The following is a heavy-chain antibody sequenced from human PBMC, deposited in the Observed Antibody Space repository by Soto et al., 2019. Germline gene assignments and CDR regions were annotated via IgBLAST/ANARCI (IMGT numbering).Heavy chain of an antibody. CDR3: AREEFEAGRGHFGC. CDR1: GFTFSTSA. V-gene: IGHV3-30-3*01. D-gene: IGHD6-13*01. Sequence: QVQVVESGGGVGQPGGSLRLSCAASGFTFSTSAMHWVRQAPGKGLEWMAMISYGGNNKYYADSVKGRFTISRDISESTLYLQMNSLRTEDTAVYYCAREEFEAGRGHFGCWGQGTVVSVSS. J-gene: IGHJ4*02. CDR2: ISYGGNNK.